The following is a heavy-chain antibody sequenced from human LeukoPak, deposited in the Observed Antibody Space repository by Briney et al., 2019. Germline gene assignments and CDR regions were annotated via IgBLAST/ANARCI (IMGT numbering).Heavy chain of an antibody. D-gene: IGHD2-2*01. J-gene: IGHJ4*02. CDR2: IRYDGSNK. Sequence: GGSLRLSCAASGFTFSSYGMHWVRQAPGKGLEWVAFIRYDGSNKYHADSVKGRFTISRDNSKNTLYLQMNSLRAEDTAVYYCAKDQDIVVVPAAPKSGYFDYWGQGTLVTVSS. V-gene: IGHV3-30*02. CDR1: GFTFSSYG. CDR3: AKDQDIVVVPAAPKSGYFDY.